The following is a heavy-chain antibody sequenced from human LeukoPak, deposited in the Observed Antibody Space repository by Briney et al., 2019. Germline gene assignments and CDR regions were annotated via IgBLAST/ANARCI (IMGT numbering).Heavy chain of an antibody. J-gene: IGHJ5*02. Sequence: SETLSLTCAVYGGSFSGYYWSWIRQPPGKGLEWIGEINHSGSTNYNPSPKSRVTISVDTSKNQFSLKLSSVTAADTAVYYCARGRLRSSGWYWFDPWGQGTLVTVSS. CDR3: ARGRLRSSGWYWFDP. V-gene: IGHV4-34*01. CDR1: GGSFSGYY. D-gene: IGHD6-19*01. CDR2: INHSGST.